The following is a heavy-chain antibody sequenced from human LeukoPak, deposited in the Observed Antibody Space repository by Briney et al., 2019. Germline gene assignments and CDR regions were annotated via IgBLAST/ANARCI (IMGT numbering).Heavy chain of an antibody. Sequence: GASVKVSCKASGYIFTRYYIHWVRQAPGQGLEWMGIINPGGGTTSYGQKFQGRLTVTRDTSTSTVYMELRSLRSEDTAVYYCARQVATKVTNAVDIWGQGTLVTVSS. V-gene: IGHV1-46*01. CDR2: INPGGGTT. CDR3: ARQVATKVTNAVDI. D-gene: IGHD5-18*01. CDR1: GYIFTRYY. J-gene: IGHJ3*02.